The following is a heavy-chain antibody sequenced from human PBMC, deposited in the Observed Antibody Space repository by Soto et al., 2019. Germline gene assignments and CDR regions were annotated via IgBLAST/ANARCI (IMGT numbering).Heavy chain of an antibody. CDR1: GYTLTELS. D-gene: IGHD6-13*01. V-gene: IGHV1-24*01. J-gene: IGHJ4*02. CDR3: ATCIAAADSFDY. Sequence: ASVKVSCKVSGYTLTELSMHWVRQAPGKGLEWMGGFDPEDGETIYAQKFQGRVTMTEDTSTDTAYMELSSLRSEDTAVYYCATCIAAADSFDYWGQGTLVTVSS. CDR2: FDPEDGET.